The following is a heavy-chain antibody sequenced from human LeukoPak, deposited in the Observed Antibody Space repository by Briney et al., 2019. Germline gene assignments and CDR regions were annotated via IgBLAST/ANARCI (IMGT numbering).Heavy chain of an antibody. CDR1: GYTFTHYY. V-gene: IGHV1-2*02. Sequence: ASVKVSCTAAGYTFTHYYMHWVRQAPGQGLEWMGWINPNSGGTNYAQRFQGRVSMTTDTSISTAYMELSRLRSDDAAVYYCARVSGSSGYYHTDYWGQGTLVTVSS. J-gene: IGHJ4*02. CDR2: INPNSGGT. CDR3: ARVSGSSGYYHTDY. D-gene: IGHD3-22*01.